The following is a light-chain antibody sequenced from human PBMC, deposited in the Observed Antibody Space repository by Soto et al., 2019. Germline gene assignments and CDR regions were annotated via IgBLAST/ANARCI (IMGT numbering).Light chain of an antibody. CDR1: NSDVGGYNF. Sequence: SALTQPPSASGSPGQSVTISCTGTNSDVGGYNFVSWYQQHPGKAPKLMIYEVSKRPSGVPDRFSGSKSGNTASLTVSGLQAEDEADYYCSSYASSNNFVFGTGTKVTVL. V-gene: IGLV2-8*01. CDR3: SSYASSNNFV. CDR2: EVS. J-gene: IGLJ1*01.